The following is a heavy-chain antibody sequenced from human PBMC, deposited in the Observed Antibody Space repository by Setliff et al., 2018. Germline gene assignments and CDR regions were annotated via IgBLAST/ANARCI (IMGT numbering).Heavy chain of an antibody. CDR2: IYSSGST. D-gene: IGHD3-22*01. CDR3: ARAAKYDSSSYYGLWLDP. V-gene: IGHV4-59*01. J-gene: IGHJ5*02. Sequence: PSETLSLTCTVPGGSISSSYWSWIRQPPGKGLEWIGYIYSSGSTNYNPSLKSRVTISVDTSKNQFSLKLSSVTAADTAVYYCARAAKYDSSSYYGLWLDPWGQGTLVTV. CDR1: GGSISSSY.